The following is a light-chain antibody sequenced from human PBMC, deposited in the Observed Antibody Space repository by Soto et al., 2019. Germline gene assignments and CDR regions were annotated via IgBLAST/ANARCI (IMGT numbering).Light chain of an antibody. CDR3: QQRRSWPPTIT. J-gene: IGKJ5*01. CDR1: QSIDSK. V-gene: IGKV3-15*01. Sequence: IVMTQSPATLSVSPGERATLSCRAGQSIDSKLAWYQQRPGQAPRLLIYAASTRATGIPARFSGSGSGTEFTLTISGLQSEDFAVYYCQQRRSWPPTITFGQGTRLEIK. CDR2: AAS.